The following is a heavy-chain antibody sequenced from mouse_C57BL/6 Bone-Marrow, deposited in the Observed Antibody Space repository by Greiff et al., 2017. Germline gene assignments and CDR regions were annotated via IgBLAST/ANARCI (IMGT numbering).Heavy chain of an antibody. CDR1: GYTFTSYW. CDR3: AQYSNYVWFAY. J-gene: IGHJ3*01. CDR2: IDPSVSYT. D-gene: IGHD2-5*01. V-gene: IGHV1-59*01. Sequence: VQLQQPGAELVRPGTSVKLSCKASGYTFTSYWMHWVKQRPGQGLEWIGVIDPSVSYTNYNQKFKGKATLTVDTSSSTAYMQLSSLTSEDSAVYCCAQYSNYVWFAYWGQGTLVTVSA.